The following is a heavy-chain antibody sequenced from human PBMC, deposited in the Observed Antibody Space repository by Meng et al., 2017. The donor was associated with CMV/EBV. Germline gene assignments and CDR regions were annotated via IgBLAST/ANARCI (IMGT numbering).Heavy chain of an antibody. J-gene: IGHJ4*02. CDR3: AKGNMYYYDSSGSKGYFDY. CDR1: GFTFSSYA. CDR2: ISGSGGST. Sequence: GGSLKISCAASGFTFSSYAMSWVRQAPGKGLEWVSAISGSGGSTYYADSVKGRFTISRDNSKNTLYLQMNSLRAEDTAVYYCAKGNMYYYDSSGSKGYFDYWGQGTLVTVSS. V-gene: IGHV3-23*01. D-gene: IGHD3-22*01.